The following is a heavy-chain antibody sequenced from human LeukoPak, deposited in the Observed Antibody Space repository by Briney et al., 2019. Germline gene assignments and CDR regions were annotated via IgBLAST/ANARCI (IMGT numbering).Heavy chain of an antibody. J-gene: IGHJ4*02. D-gene: IGHD1-20*01. CDR1: GGSISSGSYY. V-gene: IGHV4-61*10. CDR3: ARVYNWNGDYYFDY. Sequence: SETLSLTCTVSGGSISSGSYYWSWIRQPAGKGLVWIGYIYYSGSTNYNPSLKSRVTISVDTSKNQFSLKLSSVTAADTAVYYCARVYNWNGDYYFDYWGQGTLVTVSS. CDR2: IYYSGST.